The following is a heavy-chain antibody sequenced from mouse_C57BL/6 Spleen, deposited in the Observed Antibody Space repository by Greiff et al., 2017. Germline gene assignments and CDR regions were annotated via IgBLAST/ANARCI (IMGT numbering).Heavy chain of an antibody. CDR3: ASPGPFITTVVGRFAY. D-gene: IGHD1-1*01. CDR2: ILPGSGST. J-gene: IGHJ3*01. Sequence: VQLQQSGAELMKPGASVKLSCKATGYTFTGYWIEWVKQRPGHGLEWIGEILPGSGSTNYNEKFQGKATFNSDTSSNTAYMQLSRLTTEDSSIYSCASPGPFITTVVGRFAYWGQGTLVTVSA. V-gene: IGHV1-9*01. CDR1: GYTFTGYW.